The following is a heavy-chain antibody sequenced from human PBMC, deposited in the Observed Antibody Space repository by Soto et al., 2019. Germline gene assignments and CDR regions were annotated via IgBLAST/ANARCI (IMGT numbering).Heavy chain of an antibody. D-gene: IGHD6-13*01. J-gene: IGHJ4*02. CDR2: IYYSGST. Sequence: QVQLQESGPGLVKPSETLSLTCTVSGGSISSYYWSWIRQPPGKGLEWIGYIYYSGSTNYNPSLKSRVTLSVDTSKNQFSLKLSSVTAADTAVYYCARRYSSSFAYWGQGTLVTVSS. CDR1: GGSISSYY. CDR3: ARRYSSSFAY. V-gene: IGHV4-59*12.